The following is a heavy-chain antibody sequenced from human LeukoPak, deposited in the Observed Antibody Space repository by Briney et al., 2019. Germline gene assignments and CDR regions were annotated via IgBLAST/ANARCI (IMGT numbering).Heavy chain of an antibody. V-gene: IGHV4-59*12. Sequence: SEALSLTCTVSGGSISSYYWSWIRQPPGKGWEWRGYIYYSGSTNYNPSLKSRVTISVDTYKNHFSLKLSSVTAADTAVYYCASSENYYDGTLLWFDYWGQGTLVTVSS. J-gene: IGHJ4*02. CDR3: ASSENYYDGTLLWFDY. D-gene: IGHD3-22*01. CDR1: GGSISSYY. CDR2: IYYSGST.